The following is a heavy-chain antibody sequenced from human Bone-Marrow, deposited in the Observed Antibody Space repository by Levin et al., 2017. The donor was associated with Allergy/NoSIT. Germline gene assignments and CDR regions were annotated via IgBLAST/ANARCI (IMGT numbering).Heavy chain of an antibody. V-gene: IGHV3-7*01. CDR1: GFTFNKYW. J-gene: IGHJ3*01. CDR2: IKTDGSET. Sequence: PGGSLRLSCAASGFTFNKYWVTWVRQAPGKGLEWVANIKTDGSETFYGDSVKGRFTISRDNAKSSAYLQMNSLRAEDTAIYYCGRDGYRSAFDVWGQGTMVTVSS. CDR3: GRDGYRSAFDV. D-gene: IGHD5-12*01.